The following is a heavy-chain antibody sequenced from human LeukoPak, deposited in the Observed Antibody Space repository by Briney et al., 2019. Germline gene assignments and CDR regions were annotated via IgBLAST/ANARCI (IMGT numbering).Heavy chain of an antibody. CDR1: GYIFTSFD. CDR3: AKGPITAPKPFDY. CDR2: MDPNRDNT. J-gene: IGHJ4*02. Sequence: ASVKVSCKASGYIFTSFDINWVRQAPGQGLEWMGWMDPNRDNTGYAPKFQGRVTMARSTSVTTAYMELSSLTSEDTAVYYCAKGPITAPKPFDYWGQGTLVTVSS. D-gene: IGHD1-14*01. V-gene: IGHV1-8*02.